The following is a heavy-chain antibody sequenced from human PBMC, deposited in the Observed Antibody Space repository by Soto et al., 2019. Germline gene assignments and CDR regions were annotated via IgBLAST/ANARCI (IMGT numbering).Heavy chain of an antibody. Sequence: EVQLVESGGGLVQPGRSLRLSCAASGFTFDDYAMHWVRQAPGKGLEWVSGISWNSGSIGYADSVKGRFTISRDNAKNSLYLQMNSLRAEDPALYYCAKDETEEGGVRGVMGYWGQGTLVTVSS. D-gene: IGHD3-10*01. CDR2: ISWNSGSI. CDR1: GFTFDDYA. V-gene: IGHV3-9*01. CDR3: AKDETEEGGVRGVMGY. J-gene: IGHJ4*02.